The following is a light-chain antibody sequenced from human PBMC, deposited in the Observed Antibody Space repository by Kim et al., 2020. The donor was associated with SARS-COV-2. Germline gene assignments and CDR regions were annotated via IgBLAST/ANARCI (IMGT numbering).Light chain of an antibody. CDR3: QQCNNWPPT. CDR2: DVS. J-gene: IGKJ1*01. Sequence: VSPGERATLSCRASQSVGSILAWYQQRPGQPPRLLIYDVSTRATGIPARFSGSGSGTEFTLTISSLQSEDFAVYYCQQCNNWPPTFGQGTKVDIK. CDR1: QSVGSI. V-gene: IGKV3-15*01.